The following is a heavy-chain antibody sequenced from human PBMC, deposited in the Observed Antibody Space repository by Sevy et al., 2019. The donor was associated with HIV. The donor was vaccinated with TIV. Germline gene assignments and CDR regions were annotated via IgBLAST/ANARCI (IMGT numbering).Heavy chain of an antibody. V-gene: IGHV3-30-3*01. CDR1: GFTISSYA. CDR2: ISYDGSNK. J-gene: IGHJ3*02. Sequence: GGSLRLSCAASGFTISSYAMHWVRQAPGKGLEWVAVISYDGSNKYYADSVKGRFTISRDNSKNTLYLQMNSLRAEDTAVYYCARVSLAYCGGDCYSGAFDIWGQGTMVTVSS. CDR3: ARVSLAYCGGDCYSGAFDI. D-gene: IGHD2-21*02.